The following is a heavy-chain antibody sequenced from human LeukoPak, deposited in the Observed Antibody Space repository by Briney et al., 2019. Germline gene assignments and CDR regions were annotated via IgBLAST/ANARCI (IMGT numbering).Heavy chain of an antibody. Sequence: ASVKVSCKASGYTFTSYYMHWVRQAPGQGLEWMGIINPSGGSTSYAQKFQGRATMTRDTSTSTVYMELSSLRSEDTAVYYCARDSLDGGFDYWGQGTLVTVPS. J-gene: IGHJ4*02. CDR3: ARDSLDGGFDY. CDR2: INPSGGST. CDR1: GYTFTSYY. D-gene: IGHD2-15*01. V-gene: IGHV1-46*01.